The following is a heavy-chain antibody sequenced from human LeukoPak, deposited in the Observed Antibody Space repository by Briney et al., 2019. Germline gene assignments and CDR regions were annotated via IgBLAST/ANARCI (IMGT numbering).Heavy chain of an antibody. CDR1: GGSFSGYY. J-gene: IGHJ4*02. V-gene: IGHV4-34*01. D-gene: IGHD3-10*01. CDR2: INHSGST. CDR3: ARGLGGRYYYGSGSSRPPDY. Sequence: KPSETLSLTCAVYGGSFSGYYWSWIRQPPGKGLEWIGEINHSGSTNYNPSLKSRVTISVDTSKNQFSLKLSSVTAADTAVYYCARGLGGRYYYGSGSSRPPDYWAREPWSPSPQ.